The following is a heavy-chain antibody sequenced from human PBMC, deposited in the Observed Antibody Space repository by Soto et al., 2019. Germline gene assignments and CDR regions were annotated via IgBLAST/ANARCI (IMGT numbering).Heavy chain of an antibody. D-gene: IGHD6-19*01. V-gene: IGHV3-73*02. CDR1: GFTFSGSA. CDR3: TRSGSSGWSY. Sequence: EVQLVESGGGLVQPGGSLKLSCAASGFTFSGSAMHWVRQASGKGLEWVGRIRSKANSYATAYAASVKGMFTISRDDSKNTAYLQMNSLKTEDAAVYYCTRSGSSGWSYWGQGTLVTVSS. CDR2: IRSKANSYAT. J-gene: IGHJ4*02.